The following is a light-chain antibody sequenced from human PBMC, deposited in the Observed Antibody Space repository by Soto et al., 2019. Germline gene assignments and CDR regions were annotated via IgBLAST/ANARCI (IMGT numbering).Light chain of an antibody. V-gene: IGKV2-24*01. CDR2: KVS. Sequence: DIVMTQTPPSLSVTLGQPASISCRSSQSLVYSDGDTYLSWLQQRPGQPLRILIYKVSNRFSGVPDRFSGSGSGTDFTLEISRVEAEDVGVYYGMQASQSRTFGQGTRLEIK. CDR1: QSLVYSDGDTY. CDR3: MQASQSRT. J-gene: IGKJ5*01.